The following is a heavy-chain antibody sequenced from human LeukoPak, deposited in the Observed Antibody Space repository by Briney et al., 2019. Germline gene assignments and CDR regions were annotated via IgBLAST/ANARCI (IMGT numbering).Heavy chain of an antibody. CDR3: AKGDCASGSCYFDD. V-gene: IGHV3-23*01. CDR1: GFTLSKHP. CDR2: LSDTGDSR. D-gene: IGHD2-8*01. J-gene: IGHJ4*02. Sequence: PGGSLRLSCAASGFTLSKHPMYWVRQAPGKGLEWVSSLSDTGDSRHYADSVKGRFTISRDSARSALYLQMNSLGAEDTAVYYCAKGDCASGSCYFDDWGQGSQVTVSS.